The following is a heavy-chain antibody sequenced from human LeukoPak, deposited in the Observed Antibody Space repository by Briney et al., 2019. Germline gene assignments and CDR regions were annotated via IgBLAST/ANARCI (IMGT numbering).Heavy chain of an antibody. V-gene: IGHV4-59*08. CDR2: IYTTGST. CDR3: ARHFRRDYSASGASQYYHYIDV. CDR1: GGSMTYDY. J-gene: IGHJ6*03. Sequence: PETLSLTCTVSGGSMTYDYWSWIRQTPGMRLEWLGYIYTTGSTRYNPSLKSRVTISLDTSKNQFSLRLRSVTAADTAVYYCARHFRRDYSASGASQYYHYIDVWGKGTTVTVSS. D-gene: IGHD3-10*01.